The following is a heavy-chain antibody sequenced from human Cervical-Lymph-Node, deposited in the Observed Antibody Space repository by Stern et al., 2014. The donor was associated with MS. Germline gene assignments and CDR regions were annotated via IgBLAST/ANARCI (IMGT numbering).Heavy chain of an antibody. CDR2: ISSSSDTI. CDR3: ARSGQRYYYYYGMDV. CDR1: GFSFSTNN. J-gene: IGHJ6*02. Sequence: EVQLVESGGGLVQPGESLRLSCVASGFSFSTNNMNWVRQAPGKWLEWISYISSSSDTIYLADSVKGRFTVSRDNANNSLFLQMNSLRGEDTAVYYCARSGQRYYYYYGMDVWGQGTTVTVSS. V-gene: IGHV3-48*01. D-gene: IGHD3-10*01.